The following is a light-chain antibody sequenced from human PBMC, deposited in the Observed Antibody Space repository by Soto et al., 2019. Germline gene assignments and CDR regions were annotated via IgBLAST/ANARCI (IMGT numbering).Light chain of an antibody. CDR2: DVT. Sequence: QSALPQPASVSGSPGQSISISCIGTSSDVGAFNYVSWYQHHPGKAPQLIIYDVTSRPSVVSNRFSASKFGNTASLTISGLQAEDEADYYCSSYTTRNTEVFGTGTKLTVL. V-gene: IGLV2-14*03. J-gene: IGLJ1*01. CDR1: SSDVGAFNY. CDR3: SSYTTRNTEV.